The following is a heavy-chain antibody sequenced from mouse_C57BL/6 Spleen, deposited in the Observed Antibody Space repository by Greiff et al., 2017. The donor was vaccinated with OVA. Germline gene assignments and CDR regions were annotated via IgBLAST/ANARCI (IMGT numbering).Heavy chain of an antibody. D-gene: IGHD2-3*01. CDR3: TRGVYDYYAMDY. Sequence: EVKVEESGGGLVQPGGSMKLSCAASGFTFSDAWMDWVRQSPEKGLEWVAEIRNKANNHATYYAESVKGRFTISRDDSKSSVYLQMNSLRAEDTGIYYCTRGVYDYYAMDYWGQGTSVTVSS. V-gene: IGHV6-6*01. CDR2: IRNKANNHAT. J-gene: IGHJ4*01. CDR1: GFTFSDAW.